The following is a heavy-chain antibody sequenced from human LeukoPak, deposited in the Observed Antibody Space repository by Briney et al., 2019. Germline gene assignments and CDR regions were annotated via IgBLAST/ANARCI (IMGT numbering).Heavy chain of an antibody. J-gene: IGHJ6*03. CDR1: GFTFSSYA. Sequence: GGSLRLSCAAAGFTFSSYAMSWVRQAPGKGLEWVSVIYSGGRTYYADSVKGRFTISRDNSKHTLYLQMNSLRAEDTAVYYCARVYYGSGSLYYYYYYMDVWGKGTTVIISS. CDR3: ARVYYGSGSLYYYYYYMDV. V-gene: IGHV3-53*01. D-gene: IGHD3-10*01. CDR2: IYSGGRT.